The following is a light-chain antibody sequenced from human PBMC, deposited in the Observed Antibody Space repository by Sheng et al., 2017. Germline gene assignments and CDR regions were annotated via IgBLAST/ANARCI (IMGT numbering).Light chain of an antibody. Sequence: AIQMTQSPSSLSASVGDRVTITCRASQDIRNDLGWYQQHPGKAPKLLIYATSKLQGGVPPRFSGSGSGTEFTLTISSLQPEDFATYYCLQDYNYPRTFGQGTKVEIK. CDR3: LQDYNYPRT. CDR1: QDIRND. CDR2: ATS. V-gene: IGKV1-6*01. J-gene: IGKJ1*01.